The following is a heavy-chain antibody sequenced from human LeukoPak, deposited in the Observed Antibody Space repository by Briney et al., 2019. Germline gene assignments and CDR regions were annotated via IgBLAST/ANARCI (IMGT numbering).Heavy chain of an antibody. J-gene: IGHJ4*02. CDR3: ARHSISTSGWPFDC. D-gene: IGHD6-19*01. Sequence: GASVKFSCKASGDKFTNYWIAWVRQMPGKGLEYMGIIYPGDSDTRYSPSFQGQVTISVDNSISTAYLQWSSLRASDTAMYYCARHSISTSGWPFDCWGQGTLVTVSS. CDR2: IYPGDSDT. CDR1: GDKFTNYW. V-gene: IGHV5-51*01.